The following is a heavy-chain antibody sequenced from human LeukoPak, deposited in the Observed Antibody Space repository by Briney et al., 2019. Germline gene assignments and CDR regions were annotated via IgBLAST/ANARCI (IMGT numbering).Heavy chain of an antibody. CDR1: GFTFRSYA. CDR2: ISGSGGST. Sequence: GGSLRLSCAASGFTFRSYAMSWVRQAPGKGLEWVSAISGSGGSTYYADSVKGRFTISRDNSKNTLYLQMNSLRAEDTAVYYCAKKVAGTSYYFDYWGQGTLVTVSS. V-gene: IGHV3-23*01. J-gene: IGHJ4*02. D-gene: IGHD6-19*01. CDR3: AKKVAGTSYYFDY.